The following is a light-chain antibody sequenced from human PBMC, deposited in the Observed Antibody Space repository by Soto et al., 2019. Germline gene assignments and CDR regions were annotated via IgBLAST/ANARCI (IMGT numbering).Light chain of an antibody. CDR2: SNN. CDR1: SSNIGSNT. CDR3: AAGDDSLNGMV. Sequence: QSVLTQPPSASGTPGQRVTISCSGSSSNIGSNTVNWYQQLPGTAPKLLIYSNNQRPSGVPDRFSGSKSGTSASLAISGLQSEDEAAYYCAAGDDSLNGMVFGGGTTLTVL. J-gene: IGLJ2*01. V-gene: IGLV1-44*01.